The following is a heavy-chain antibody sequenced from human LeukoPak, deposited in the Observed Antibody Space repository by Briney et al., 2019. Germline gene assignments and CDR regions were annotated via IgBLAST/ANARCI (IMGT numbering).Heavy chain of an antibody. Sequence: KPSETLSLTCTVSGYSISSGYYWGWIRQPPGKGLEWIGSIYHSGSTYYNPSLKSRVTISVDTSKNQFSLKLSSVTAADTAVYYCARLVTMVRGVLDYWGQGTLVTVSS. V-gene: IGHV4-38-2*02. CDR3: ARLVTMVRGVLDY. J-gene: IGHJ4*02. D-gene: IGHD3-10*01. CDR2: IYHSGST. CDR1: GYSISSGYY.